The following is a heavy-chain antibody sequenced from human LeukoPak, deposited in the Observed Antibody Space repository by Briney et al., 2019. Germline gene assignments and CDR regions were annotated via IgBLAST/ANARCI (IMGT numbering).Heavy chain of an antibody. CDR3: ARVGIQLWLLDY. D-gene: IGHD5-18*01. CDR2: ISYDGSNK. CDR1: GFTFSSYA. V-gene: IGHV3-30*04. Sequence: PGGSLRLSCAASGFTFSSYAMHWVRQAPGKGLEWVAVISYDGSNKYYADSVKGRFTISRDNSKNTLYLQMNSLRAEDTAAYYCARVGIQLWLLDYWGQGTLVTVSS. J-gene: IGHJ4*02.